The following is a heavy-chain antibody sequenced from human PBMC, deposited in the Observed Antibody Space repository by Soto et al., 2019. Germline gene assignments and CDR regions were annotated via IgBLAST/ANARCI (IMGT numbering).Heavy chain of an antibody. Sequence: ASVKVSCKASGYTFTSYAMHWVRQAPGQRLEWMGWINAGNGNTKYSQKIQGRVTITRDTSASTAYMELSSLRSEDTAVYYCARDWAYYDILTGYYNFARNVGGDRSYYYGMDVWGQGTTVTVSS. CDR1: GYTFTSYA. V-gene: IGHV1-3*01. D-gene: IGHD3-9*01. CDR2: INAGNGNT. J-gene: IGHJ6*02. CDR3: ARDWAYYDILTGYYNFARNVGGDRSYYYGMDV.